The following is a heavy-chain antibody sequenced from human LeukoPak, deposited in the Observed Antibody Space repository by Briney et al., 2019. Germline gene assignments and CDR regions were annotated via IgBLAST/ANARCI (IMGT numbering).Heavy chain of an antibody. CDR3: ASPIDYGDYVDAFDI. D-gene: IGHD4-17*01. V-gene: IGHV4-30-2*01. CDR1: GGSISSGGYY. J-gene: IGHJ3*02. Sequence: TLSLTCTVSGGSISSGGYYWSWIRQPPGKGLEWIGYIYHSGSTYYNPSPKSRVTISVDRSKNQFSLKLSSVTAADTAVYYCASPIDYGDYVDAFDIWGQGTMVTVSS. CDR2: IYHSGST.